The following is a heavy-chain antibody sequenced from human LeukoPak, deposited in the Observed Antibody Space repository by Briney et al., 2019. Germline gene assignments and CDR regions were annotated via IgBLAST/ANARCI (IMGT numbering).Heavy chain of an antibody. V-gene: IGHV4-39*01. Sequence: SETLSLTCTVSGGSISSSSYYWGWIRQPPGKGLEWIGSIYYSGSTYYNPSLKSRVTISVDTSKNQFSLKLSSVTAADTAVYYCARHSYYYDSSGSIKYYFGYWGQGTLVTVSS. J-gene: IGHJ4*02. CDR1: GGSISSSSYY. CDR2: IYYSGST. D-gene: IGHD3-22*01. CDR3: ARHSYYYDSSGSIKYYFGY.